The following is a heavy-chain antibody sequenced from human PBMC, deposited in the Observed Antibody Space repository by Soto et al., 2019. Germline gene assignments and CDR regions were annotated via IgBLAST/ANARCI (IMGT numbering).Heavy chain of an antibody. D-gene: IGHD1-26*01. CDR3: ARDPSSVWEKIPVYGMDV. V-gene: IGHV1-69*13. CDR1: GGTFSSYA. CDR2: IIPIFGTA. Sequence: SVKVSCKASGGTFSSYAISWVRQAPGQGLEWMGGIIPIFGTANYAQKFQGRVTITADESTSTAYMELSSLRSEDTAVYYCARDPSSVWEKIPVYGMDVWGQGTTVTVSS. J-gene: IGHJ6*02.